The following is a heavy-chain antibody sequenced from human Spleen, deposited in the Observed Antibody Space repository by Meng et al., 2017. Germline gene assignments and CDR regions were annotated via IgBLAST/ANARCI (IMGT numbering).Heavy chain of an antibody. D-gene: IGHD6-19*01. V-gene: IGHV4-39*01. J-gene: IGHJ5*02. Sequence: QPQLQESGPGLVKPSEALSLTCSVSGGSISTSGYYWGWIRQPPGKGLEWIGSIGHSGITYYTPSLKSRVTVSIDMSKSQFSQKLTSVTAADTAVYYCVRSSGWVRTGFDPWGQGTLVTVSS. CDR2: IGHSGIT. CDR3: VRSSGWVRTGFDP. CDR1: GGSISTSGYY.